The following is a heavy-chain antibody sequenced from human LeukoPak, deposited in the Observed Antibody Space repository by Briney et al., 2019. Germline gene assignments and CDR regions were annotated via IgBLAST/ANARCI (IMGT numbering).Heavy chain of an antibody. CDR2: ISTSGSTI. J-gene: IGHJ4*02. Sequence: GGSLRLSCAASGFTFSSYSMNWVRQAPRKGLEWVSYISTSGSTIYYADSVKGRFAISRDNGKNSLYLQMNTLRDDDTAVYYCATDGRSSGWYGFDYWGQGILVTVSS. D-gene: IGHD6-19*01. CDR3: ATDGRSSGWYGFDY. V-gene: IGHV3-48*02. CDR1: GFTFSSYS.